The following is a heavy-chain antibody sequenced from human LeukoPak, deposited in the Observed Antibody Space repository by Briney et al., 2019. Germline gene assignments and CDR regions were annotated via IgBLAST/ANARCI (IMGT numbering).Heavy chain of an antibody. V-gene: IGHV3-53*01. CDR2: IYSGGAT. Sequence: GSLRLSCAAYGFTVSSNYMNWVRQAPGKGLEWVSVIYSGGATYYEDSVRGRFTISRDNSKNTLYLQMNSLRAEDTAVYYCARGYGPDYWGQGTLVTVSS. D-gene: IGHD2-15*01. J-gene: IGHJ4*02. CDR1: GFTVSSNY. CDR3: ARGYGPDY.